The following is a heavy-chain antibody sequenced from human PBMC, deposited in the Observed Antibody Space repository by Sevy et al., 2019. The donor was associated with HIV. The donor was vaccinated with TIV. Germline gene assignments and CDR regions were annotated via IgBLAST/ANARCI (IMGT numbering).Heavy chain of an antibody. D-gene: IGHD5-12*01. CDR2: ITGSGFTI. V-gene: IGHV3-11*01. CDR3: VGRRYSSSYSWCYNFDF. J-gene: IGHJ4*02. Sequence: GGSLRLSCRGSGFSFSDFYMSWIRQAPGKGLEWVSHITGSGFTIYQADSVKGRFATSRDNAKNSLFLQMNSLRVEDTAVYFCVGRRYSSSYSWCYNFDFWGQGAPVTVSP. CDR1: GFSFSDFY.